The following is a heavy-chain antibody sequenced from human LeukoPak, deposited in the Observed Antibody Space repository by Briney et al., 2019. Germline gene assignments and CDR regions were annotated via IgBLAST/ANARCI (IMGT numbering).Heavy chain of an antibody. V-gene: IGHV3-74*01. Sequence: GGSLRLSCAASGFTFSTYWMHWVRQAPGQGLVWVSRINSDGSSTSYADSVKGRFTISRDNAKNSVYLQMNSLRAEDTAVYYCARDSPLSFDIWGQGTMVTVSS. CDR3: ARDSPLSFDI. CDR1: GFTFSTYW. J-gene: IGHJ3*02. CDR2: INSDGSST.